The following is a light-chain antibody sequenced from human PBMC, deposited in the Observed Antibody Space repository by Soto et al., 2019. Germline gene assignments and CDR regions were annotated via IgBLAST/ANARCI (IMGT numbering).Light chain of an antibody. CDR3: CSYAGGYTFV. CDR1: SSDVGRYNY. CDR2: DVT. J-gene: IGLJ1*01. Sequence: QSALTQPRSVSGSPGQSVTISCTGTSSDVGRYNYVSWYQQHPGKAPKLIIYDVTKRPSGVPDRFSGSKSGNAASLTISGLQAEDEVDYYCCSYAGGYTFVFGTGTKLTVL. V-gene: IGLV2-11*01.